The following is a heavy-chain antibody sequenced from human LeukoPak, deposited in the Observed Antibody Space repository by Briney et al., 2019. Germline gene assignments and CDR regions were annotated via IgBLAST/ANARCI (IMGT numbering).Heavy chain of an antibody. J-gene: IGHJ6*03. D-gene: IGHD3-22*01. Sequence: GGSLRLSCAASGFTFSSYAMSWVRQAPGKGLEWVSAISGSGGSTYYADSVKGRFTISRDNSKNTLYLQMNSLRAEDTALYHCARGGDSSGYYQNHYYYYMDVWGKGTTVTISS. CDR3: ARGGDSSGYYQNHYYYYMDV. CDR1: GFTFSSYA. V-gene: IGHV3-23*01. CDR2: ISGSGGST.